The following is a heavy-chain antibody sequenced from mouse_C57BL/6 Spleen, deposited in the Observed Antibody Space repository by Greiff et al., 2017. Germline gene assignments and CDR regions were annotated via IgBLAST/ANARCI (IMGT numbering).Heavy chain of an antibody. CDR1: GFTFSDYG. J-gene: IGHJ4*01. CDR2: ISSGSSTI. Sequence: DVMLVESGGGLVKPGGSLKLSCAASGFTFSDYGMHWVRQAPEKGLEWVAYISSGSSTIYYADTVKGRFTISRDNAKNTLFLQMTSLRSEDTAMYYSARPGSSHYYAMDYWGQGTSVTVSS. CDR3: ARPGSSHYYAMDY. D-gene: IGHD1-1*01. V-gene: IGHV5-17*01.